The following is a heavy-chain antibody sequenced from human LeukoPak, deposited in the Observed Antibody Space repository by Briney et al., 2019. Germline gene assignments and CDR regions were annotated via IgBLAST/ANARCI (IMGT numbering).Heavy chain of an antibody. CDR3: ARKYLSGSGKPHFDY. D-gene: IGHD3-10*01. Sequence: GASVKVSCKASGYTFTSYDINWVRQATGQGPEWMGWMNPNSGNTGYAQKFQGRVTMTRNTSISTAYMEVSSLRSEDTAVYYCARKYLSGSGKPHFDYWGQGTLVTVSS. J-gene: IGHJ4*02. CDR2: MNPNSGNT. CDR1: GYTFTSYD. V-gene: IGHV1-8*01.